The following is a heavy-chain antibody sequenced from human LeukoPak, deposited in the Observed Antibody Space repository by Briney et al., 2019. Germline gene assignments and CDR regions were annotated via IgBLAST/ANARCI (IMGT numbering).Heavy chain of an antibody. Sequence: GASVKVSCKASGYTFTSYGISWVRQAPGQGLEWMGWISAYNGNTNYAQKLRGRVTMTTDTSTNTAYMELRSLRSDDTAVYYCARDLDAYDSSGYLDYWGQGTLVTVSS. D-gene: IGHD3-22*01. CDR3: ARDLDAYDSSGYLDY. CDR1: GYTFTSYG. J-gene: IGHJ4*02. CDR2: ISAYNGNT. V-gene: IGHV1-18*01.